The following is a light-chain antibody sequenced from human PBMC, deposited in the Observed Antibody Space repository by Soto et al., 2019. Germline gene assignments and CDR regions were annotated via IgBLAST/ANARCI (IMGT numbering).Light chain of an antibody. CDR1: QSISSY. CDR3: QQNYAYPWT. V-gene: IGKV1-39*01. CDR2: AAS. Sequence: DIPVTQSPSSLSASVGERVTITCRASQSISSYLNWYQQIPGKAPKVLIYAASRLQSGVPSRFSGRGSGTDFTLTISSLKTEDFGSYSCQQNYAYPWTFGQGTKVDIK. J-gene: IGKJ1*01.